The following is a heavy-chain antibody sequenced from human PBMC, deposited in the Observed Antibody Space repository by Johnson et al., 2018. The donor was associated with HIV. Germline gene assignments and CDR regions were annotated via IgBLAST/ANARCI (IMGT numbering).Heavy chain of an antibody. V-gene: IGHV3-15*01. D-gene: IGHD3-3*01. CDR2: IKSRSDRGTT. Sequence: VQLVESGGGVVRPGGSLRLSCAASGFTFSYVWMHWVRQAPGKGLEWVAHIKSRSDRGTTDHAAPVKGRFSISRDDSKNTLYLQMNSLKPEDTAVYYCTTGFGPAYELWGQGTMVTVSS. CDR1: GFTFSYVW. CDR3: TTGFGPAYEL. J-gene: IGHJ3*01.